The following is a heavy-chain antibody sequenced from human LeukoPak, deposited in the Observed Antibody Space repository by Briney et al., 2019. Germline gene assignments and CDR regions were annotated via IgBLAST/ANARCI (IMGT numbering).Heavy chain of an antibody. CDR2: INSDGSWT. Sequence: GGSLRLSCAASGFTFSSYAMHWVRQVPGKGLVWVSHINSDGSWTSYADSVKGRFTISRDNAMNMLYLQMNSLRVEDTAVYYCVRGSLRLPRSTPDYWGQGTLVTVSS. J-gene: IGHJ4*02. D-gene: IGHD2-21*02. V-gene: IGHV3-74*01. CDR3: VRGSLRLPRSTPDY. CDR1: GFTFSSYA.